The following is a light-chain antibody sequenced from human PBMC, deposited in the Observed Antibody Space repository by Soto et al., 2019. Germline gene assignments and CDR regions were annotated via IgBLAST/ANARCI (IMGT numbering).Light chain of an antibody. V-gene: IGKV3-20*01. CDR1: QSVGSSY. J-gene: IGKJ1*01. CDR3: QNYDTSPT. CDR2: GAS. Sequence: EIVLTQSPGTLSLSAGERATLSCRASQSVGSSYLTWYKQKPGQAPTVLIYGASSRANGIPDRFSGSGSGTDFTLTISRLEPEDFAVYYCQNYDTSPTFGQGTKVE.